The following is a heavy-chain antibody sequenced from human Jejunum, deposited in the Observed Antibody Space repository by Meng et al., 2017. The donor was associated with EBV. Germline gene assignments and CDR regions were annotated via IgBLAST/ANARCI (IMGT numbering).Heavy chain of an antibody. D-gene: IGHD6-13*01. J-gene: IGHJ4*02. V-gene: IGHV1-8*02. Sequence: QVQLVQSGAEVKKPGGSVKVSCKASGYTFTSYDINWVRQAAGQGPEWMGWMSPNSGNTGYAQKFQGRVTMTRDTSISTAYMELSSLRSEDTAVYYCARGVAAGFDYWGQGTLVTVPS. CDR1: GYTFTSYD. CDR2: MSPNSGNT. CDR3: ARGVAAGFDY.